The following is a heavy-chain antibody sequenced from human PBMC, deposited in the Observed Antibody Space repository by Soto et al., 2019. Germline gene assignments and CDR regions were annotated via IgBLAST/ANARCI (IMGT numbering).Heavy chain of an antibody. CDR3: ARWTGMFSGPYYYGMDV. D-gene: IGHD3-10*01. CDR1: GGSISSAGYY. Sequence: QVQLQESGPGLVKPSQTLSLTCTVSGGSISSAGYYWSWIRQHPGKGLEWIGYVFYSGSTYYNPSLKSRVTISVDTPKNQFSLKLSSLTAADPAVYSCARWTGMFSGPYYYGMDVWGQGTTVTVSS. J-gene: IGHJ6*02. CDR2: VFYSGST. V-gene: IGHV4-31*03.